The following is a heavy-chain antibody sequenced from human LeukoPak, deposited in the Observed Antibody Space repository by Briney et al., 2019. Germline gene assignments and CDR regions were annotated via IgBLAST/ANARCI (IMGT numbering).Heavy chain of an antibody. CDR1: GGSISSSSYY. Sequence: SETLSLTCTVSGGSISSSSYYWGWIRQPPGKGLEWIGSIYYSESTYYNPSLKSRVTISVDTSKNQFSLKLSSVTAADTAVYYCARQAGYSYGFRYFDYWGQGTLVTVSS. CDR3: ARQAGYSYGFRYFDY. CDR2: IYYSEST. J-gene: IGHJ4*02. V-gene: IGHV4-39*01. D-gene: IGHD5-18*01.